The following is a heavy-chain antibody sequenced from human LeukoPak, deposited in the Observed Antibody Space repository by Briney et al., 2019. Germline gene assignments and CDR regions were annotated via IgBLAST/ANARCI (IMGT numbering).Heavy chain of an antibody. Sequence: GGSLRLSCAASGFTFSSYAMSWVRQAPGKGLEWVSAISGSGGTAYYADSVKGRFTISRDNSENTLHLQMNSLRAEDTAVYYCAKIPYSSGWSAFDSWGQGTLVTVSS. CDR3: AKIPYSSGWSAFDS. J-gene: IGHJ4*02. CDR2: ISGSGGTA. V-gene: IGHV3-23*01. CDR1: GFTFSSYA. D-gene: IGHD6-19*01.